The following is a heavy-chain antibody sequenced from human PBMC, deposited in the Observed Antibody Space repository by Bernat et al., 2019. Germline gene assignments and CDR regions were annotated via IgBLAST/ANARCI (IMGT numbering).Heavy chain of an antibody. D-gene: IGHD6-19*01. CDR2: IYYSGST. J-gene: IGHJ3*02. CDR1: GGSISSYY. CDR3: ARDSRVAVAPNDAFDI. V-gene: IGHV4-59*01. Sequence: QVQLQESGPGLVKPSETLSLTCTVSGGSISSYYWSWIRQPPGKGLEWIGYIYYSGSTNYNTSLKSRVNISVDTSKNQFSLKLSSVTAADTAVYYCARDSRVAVAPNDAFDIWGQGTMVTVSS.